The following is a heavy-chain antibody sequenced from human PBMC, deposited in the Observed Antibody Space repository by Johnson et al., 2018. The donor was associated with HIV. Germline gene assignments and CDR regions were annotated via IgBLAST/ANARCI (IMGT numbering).Heavy chain of an antibody. CDR3: ARGGVGGYSADGAFDI. CDR2: IRYAGHIK. CDR1: GFPFSSYG. V-gene: IGHV3-30*02. D-gene: IGHD2-15*01. Sequence: QVQLVESGGGVVQPGRSLRLSCAASGFPFSSYGMHWVHQAPGKGLEWVAFIRYAGHIKYYADSVKGRLTISRDNSTSTLYLQINSLRAEDAAVFYCARGGVGGYSADGAFDIWGQGTMVTVSS. J-gene: IGHJ3*02.